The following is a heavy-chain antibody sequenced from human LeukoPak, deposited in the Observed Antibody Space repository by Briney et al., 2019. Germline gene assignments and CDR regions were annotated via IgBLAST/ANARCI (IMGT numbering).Heavy chain of an antibody. D-gene: IGHD1-14*01. CDR1: EFTVGSNY. CDR3: VKDGGRGRRTFAFDI. CDR2: VYSAGST. J-gene: IGHJ3*02. V-gene: IGHV3-53*05. Sequence: GRSRRPSSAAFEFTVGSNYMSWVRQAPGKGMEWDGLVYSAGSTYYADSVKGRFTISRDNSKNTLYLQMSSLRAEDTAVYYCVKDGGRGRRTFAFDIWGQGTMVTVSS.